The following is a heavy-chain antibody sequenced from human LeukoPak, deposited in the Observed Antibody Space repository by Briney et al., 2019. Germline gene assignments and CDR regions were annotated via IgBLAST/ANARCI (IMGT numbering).Heavy chain of an antibody. Sequence: GGSLRLSCADFGFTFSDHYIDWVRQAPGEGVEWVGRSRNKVKSYSTDYAASVKGRFTLSRDDSKNSLYLQMNSLKTEDTAVYYCARGYYDSSAFRLFDYWGQGVLVTVSS. CDR1: GFTFSDHY. CDR2: SRNKVKSYST. J-gene: IGHJ4*02. D-gene: IGHD3-22*01. V-gene: IGHV3-72*01. CDR3: ARGYYDSSAFRLFDY.